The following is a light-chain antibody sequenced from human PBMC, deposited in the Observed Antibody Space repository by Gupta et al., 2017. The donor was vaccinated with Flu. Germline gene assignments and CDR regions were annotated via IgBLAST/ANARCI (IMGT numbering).Light chain of an antibody. CDR3: QSFDANLSGWGI. J-gene: IGLJ2*01. Sequence: QSVLTQPPSVSGAPRQRVTISCTGSSSNIGAGYDVHWYQQLPGTAPRLLIYGNRNRPSGVPDRFSGSKSGTSASLAITGLQAEDEADYYCQSFDANLSGWGIFGGGTKLTVL. V-gene: IGLV1-40*01. CDR2: GNR. CDR1: SSNIGAGYD.